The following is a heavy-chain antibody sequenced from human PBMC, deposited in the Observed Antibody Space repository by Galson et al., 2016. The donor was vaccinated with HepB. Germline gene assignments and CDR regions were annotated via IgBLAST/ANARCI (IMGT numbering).Heavy chain of an antibody. V-gene: IGHV4-34*01. Sequence: ETLSLTCGVYGESFSTYYWSWIRQSPGMGLEWIGEIAHSGSTNYNPSLKSRVSISVDTSKNQYSLRLSSVTAADTAVYYCTRTGYWYGLDVWGQGTPVTVSS. CDR1: GESFSTYY. CDR3: TRTGYWYGLDV. CDR2: IAHSGST. J-gene: IGHJ6*02.